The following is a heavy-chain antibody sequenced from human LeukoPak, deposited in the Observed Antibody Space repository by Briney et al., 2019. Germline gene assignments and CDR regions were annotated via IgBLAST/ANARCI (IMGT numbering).Heavy chain of an antibody. J-gene: IGHJ4*02. CDR2: ISGSGST. CDR1: GGSISSGDFF. CDR3: ARDRLGMYAFDI. Sequence: SETLSLTCTVSGGSISSGDFFWNWIRQHPGKGLEWIGYISGSGSTYCNPSLKSRVTISVDTSKNQFSLKLTSVTAADTAVYYCARDRLGMYAFDIWGQGILVTVSS. V-gene: IGHV4-31*03. D-gene: IGHD7-27*01.